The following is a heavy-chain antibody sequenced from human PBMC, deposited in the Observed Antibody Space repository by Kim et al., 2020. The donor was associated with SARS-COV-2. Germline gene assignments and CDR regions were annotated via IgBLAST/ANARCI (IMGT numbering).Heavy chain of an antibody. Sequence: YAQKFQGRVTITADESTSTAYMELSSLRSEDTAVYYCARGIVGATYYFDYWGQGTLVTVSS. J-gene: IGHJ4*02. D-gene: IGHD1-26*01. CDR3: ARGIVGATYYFDY. V-gene: IGHV1-69*01.